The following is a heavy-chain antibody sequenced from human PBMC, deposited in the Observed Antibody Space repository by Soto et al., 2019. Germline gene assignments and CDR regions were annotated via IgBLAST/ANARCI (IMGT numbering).Heavy chain of an antibody. CDR3: ARERMVRGLSDYYYGMDV. V-gene: IGHV4-30-4*01. CDR1: GGSISSGDYY. Sequence: SETLSLTCTVSGGSISSGDYYWSWIRQPPGKGLEWIGYIYYSGSTYYNPSLKSRVTISVDTSKNQFSLKLSSVTAADTAVYYCARERMVRGLSDYYYGMDVWGQGTTVNVSS. CDR2: IYYSGST. D-gene: IGHD3-10*01. J-gene: IGHJ6*02.